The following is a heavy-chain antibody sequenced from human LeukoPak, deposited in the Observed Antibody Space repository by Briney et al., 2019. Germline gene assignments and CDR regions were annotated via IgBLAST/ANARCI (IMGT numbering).Heavy chain of an antibody. J-gene: IGHJ4*02. Sequence: SQTLSLTCTVSGGSISSGSYYWSWIRQPAGKGLEWIGRIYTSGSTNNNPSLKSRVTISVDTSKNQFSLRLSSVTAADTAVYYCARDTSLSYYDFWSGYPFEYWGQGTLVTVSS. CDR3: ARDTSLSYYDFWSGYPFEY. D-gene: IGHD3-3*01. CDR2: IYTSGST. CDR1: GGSISSGSYY. V-gene: IGHV4-61*02.